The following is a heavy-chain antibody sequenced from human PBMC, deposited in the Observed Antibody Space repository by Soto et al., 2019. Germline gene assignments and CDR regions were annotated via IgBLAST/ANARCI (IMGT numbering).Heavy chain of an antibody. CDR2: IIPMYGSP. D-gene: IGHD2-2*01. J-gene: IGHJ6*02. V-gene: IGHV1-69*06. CDR3: ARGTRDCTITSCHSPQGYFRHDMDV. CDR1: GGTFTNYA. Sequence: QVQVVQSGAEVRNPGSSVTVSCKASGGTFTNYAISWVRQAPGQGLEWVGGIIPMYGSPAYGQNFRGRVTITADRSTSTAYLHLSSLSSEDSAVYYCARGTRDCTITSCHSPQGYFRHDMDVWGPGTTVTVSS.